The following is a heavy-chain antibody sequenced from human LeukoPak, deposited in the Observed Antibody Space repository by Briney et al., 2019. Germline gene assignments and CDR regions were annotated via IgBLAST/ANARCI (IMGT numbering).Heavy chain of an antibody. D-gene: IGHD6-13*01. CDR3: ARCSGSWSYYFDY. J-gene: IGHJ4*02. Sequence: GGSLRLSCAASGFTFSSYSMNWVRQAPGKGLEWVSSISSSSSYIYYADSVKGRFTISRDNAKNSLYLQMNSLRAEDTAVYYCARCSGSWSYYFDYWGQGTLVTVSS. CDR2: ISSSSSYI. CDR1: GFTFSSYS. V-gene: IGHV3-21*01.